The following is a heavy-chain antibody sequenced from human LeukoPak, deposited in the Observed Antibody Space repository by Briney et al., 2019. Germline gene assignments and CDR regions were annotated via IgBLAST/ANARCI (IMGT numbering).Heavy chain of an antibody. CDR1: GFTFSSYG. D-gene: IGHD3-22*01. J-gene: IGHJ4*02. CDR2: ISYDGSNK. CDR3: ANNPPDYDGSGYYYLDY. Sequence: PGGSLRLSCAASGFTFSSYGMHWVRQAPGKGLEWVAVISYDGSNKYYADSVKGRFTISRDNSKNTLYLQMNSLRAEGTAVYYCANNPPDYDGSGYYYLDYWGQGTLVTVSS. V-gene: IGHV3-30*18.